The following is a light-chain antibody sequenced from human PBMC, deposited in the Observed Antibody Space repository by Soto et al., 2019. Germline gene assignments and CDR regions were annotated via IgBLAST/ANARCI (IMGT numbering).Light chain of an antibody. V-gene: IGKV1-6*01. CDR1: QAIGKY. CDR3: LQDYTYTWT. CDR2: GAS. J-gene: IGKJ1*01. Sequence: IQMTQSPSFLSASVGDRVTITCRASQAIGKYLNWYQQRPGKAPKIXIYGASNLQSGVPSRFSGSASGTDCTRTISSLQPEDFATYYCLQDYTYTWTFGQGTKVDI.